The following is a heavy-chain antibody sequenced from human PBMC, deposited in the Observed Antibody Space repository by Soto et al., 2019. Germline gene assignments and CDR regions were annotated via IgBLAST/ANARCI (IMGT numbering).Heavy chain of an antibody. CDR2: ISYDGSNK. V-gene: IGHV3-30-3*01. CDR3: ARDVIVATITLDY. Sequence: PGGSLRLSCAASGFTFSSYAMHWVRQAPGKGLEWVAVISYDGSNKYYADSVKGRFTISRDNSKNTLYLQMNSLRAEDTAVYYCARDVIVATITLDYWGQGTLVTVSS. CDR1: GFTFSSYA. D-gene: IGHD5-12*01. J-gene: IGHJ4*02.